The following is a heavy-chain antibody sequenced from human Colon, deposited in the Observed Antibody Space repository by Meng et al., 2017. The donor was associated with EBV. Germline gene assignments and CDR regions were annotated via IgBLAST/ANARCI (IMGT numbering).Heavy chain of an antibody. D-gene: IGHD3-10*01. CDR1: GYTFTSYA. CDR2: INAGNGNT. CDR3: ARVNYDSGNYYKGTFDY. J-gene: IGHJ4*02. Sequence: QVQLVQSGAEVKKPGASVKVSCKASGYTFTSYAIHWVRQAPGQRLEWMGWINAGNGNTKYSQKFQGRVTITRDTSASTAYMELSSLRSEDTAVYYCARVNYDSGNYYKGTFDYWGQGTLVTVSS. V-gene: IGHV1-3*01.